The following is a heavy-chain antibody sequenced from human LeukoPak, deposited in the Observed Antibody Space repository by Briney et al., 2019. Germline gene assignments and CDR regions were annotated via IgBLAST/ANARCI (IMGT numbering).Heavy chain of an antibody. V-gene: IGHV3-23*01. CDR1: GFSFSSYA. J-gene: IGHJ6*03. CDR3: AKGGYDFWSGYFPHYYYYYYMDV. Sequence: PGGSLRLSCAASGFSFSSYAMSWVRQAPGKGLEWVSGISGSGGSTYYADSVKGRFTISRDNSKNTLYLQMNSLRAEDTAVYYCAKGGYDFWSGYFPHYYYYYYMDVWGKGTTVTVSS. D-gene: IGHD3-3*01. CDR2: ISGSGGST.